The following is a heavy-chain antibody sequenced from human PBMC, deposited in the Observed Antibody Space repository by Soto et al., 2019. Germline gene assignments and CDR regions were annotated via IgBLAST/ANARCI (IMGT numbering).Heavy chain of an antibody. CDR3: ARGSPPLFYSNYPYRYYYYYYMDV. CDR1: GGSFSGYY. Sequence: QVQLQQWGAGLLKPSETLSLTCAVYGGSFSGYYWSWIRQPPGKGLEWIGEINHSGSTKYNPSRKSRVTLSVDTSKNKLALKLGSVTAADTAVYYCARGSPPLFYSNYPYRYYYYYYMDVWGKGTTVTVSS. D-gene: IGHD4-4*01. CDR2: INHSGST. V-gene: IGHV4-34*01. J-gene: IGHJ6*03.